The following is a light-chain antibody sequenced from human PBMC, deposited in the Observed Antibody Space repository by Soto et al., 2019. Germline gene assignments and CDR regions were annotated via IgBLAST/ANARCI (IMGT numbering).Light chain of an antibody. CDR2: DAS. J-gene: IGKJ1*01. Sequence: DIQLTHSPSFLSASVGDRVTITCRASHGISNHVAWHQQRPGKAPKLLIYDASRLQSGVPSRFSGSGSGTEITLTISILQPDDFATYYCQHYNSYSGTFGQGTKVDIK. V-gene: IGKV1-9*01. CDR3: QHYNSYSGT. CDR1: HGISNH.